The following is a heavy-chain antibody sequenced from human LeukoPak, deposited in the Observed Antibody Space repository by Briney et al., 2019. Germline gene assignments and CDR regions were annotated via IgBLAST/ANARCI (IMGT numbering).Heavy chain of an antibody. D-gene: IGHD3-10*01. Sequence: GGTLRLSCAASGFTFSSYGMSWVRQAPGKGLEWVSAISTSGGSTYYADSVKGRFTISRDNSKSTLYLQMNSLRAEDTAVYYCAKVRFGVTARYYFDYWGQGTLVTVSS. CDR3: AKVRFGVTARYYFDY. J-gene: IGHJ4*02. CDR2: ISTSGGST. CDR1: GFTFSSYG. V-gene: IGHV3-23*01.